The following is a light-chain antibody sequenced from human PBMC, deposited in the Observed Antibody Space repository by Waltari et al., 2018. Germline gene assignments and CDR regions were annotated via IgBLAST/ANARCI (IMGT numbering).Light chain of an antibody. CDR1: SSNIGSHT. Sequence: QSVLTQPPSASGTPGQRVTISCSGSSSNIGSHTVTWYQHLPGTAPKRLIYSNNRRPSGVPDRFSGSKSGTSASLAISGLQSEDEADYYCAAWDDSLNGVVFGGGTKLTVL. V-gene: IGLV1-44*01. CDR2: SNN. CDR3: AAWDDSLNGVV. J-gene: IGLJ2*01.